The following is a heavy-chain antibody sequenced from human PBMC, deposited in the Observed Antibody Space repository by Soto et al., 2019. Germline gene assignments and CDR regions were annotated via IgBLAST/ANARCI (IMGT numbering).Heavy chain of an antibody. V-gene: IGHV3-21*01. D-gene: IGHD6-19*01. CDR3: ARGWIAVAEGPNAFDI. CDR2: ISSSSSYI. J-gene: IGHJ3*02. Sequence: GGSLRLSCAASGFTFSSYSMNWVRQAPGKGLEWVSSISSSSSYIYYADSVKGRFTISRDNAKNSLYLQMKSLRAEDTAVYYCARGWIAVAEGPNAFDIWGQGTMVTVSS. CDR1: GFTFSSYS.